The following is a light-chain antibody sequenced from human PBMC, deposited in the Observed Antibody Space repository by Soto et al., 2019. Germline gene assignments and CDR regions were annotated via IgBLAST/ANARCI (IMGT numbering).Light chain of an antibody. J-gene: IGLJ1*01. CDR3: SSYTTSSTYV. CDR2: EVN. Sequence: QSVLTQPASVSGSPGQSITISCTGTSSDVGAYNYVSWYQQHPGKAPKLMIYEVNNRPSGVSNRFSGSKSGNTASLTISGLQAEDEADYYRSSYTTSSTYVFGTGTKVTVL. V-gene: IGLV2-14*01. CDR1: SSDVGAYNY.